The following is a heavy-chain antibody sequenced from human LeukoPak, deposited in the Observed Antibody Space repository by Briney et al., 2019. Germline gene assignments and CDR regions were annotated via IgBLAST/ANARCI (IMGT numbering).Heavy chain of an antibody. CDR3: ARVFSSGYYSGPDAFDI. CDR2: IYNRGST. CDR1: GCSINSGDYY. D-gene: IGHD3-22*01. J-gene: IGHJ3*02. V-gene: IGHV4-31*03. Sequence: SQTLSLTCTVSGCSINSGDYYWSWIRQHPGKGLEWIGYIYNRGSTYYNPSLKSRVIISVDTSKNQFSLKLTSVTAADTAVYYCARVFSSGYYSGPDAFDIWGQGTKVTVSS.